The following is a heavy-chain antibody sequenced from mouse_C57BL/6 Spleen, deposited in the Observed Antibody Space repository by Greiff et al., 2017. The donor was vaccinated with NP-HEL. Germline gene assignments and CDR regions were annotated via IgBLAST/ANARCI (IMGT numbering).Heavy chain of an antibody. Sequence: EVMLVESGGDLVKPGGSLKLSCAASGFTFSSYGMSWVRQTPDKRLEWVATISSGGSYTYYPDSVKGRFTISRDNAKNTLYLQMSSLKSEDEAMEYSARGGGTYAVSYRCFDGWGTGTTVTVSS. D-gene: IGHD5-1*01. CDR1: GFTFSSYG. CDR3: ARGGGTYAVSYRCFDG. J-gene: IGHJ1*03. V-gene: IGHV5-6*01. CDR2: ISSGGSYT.